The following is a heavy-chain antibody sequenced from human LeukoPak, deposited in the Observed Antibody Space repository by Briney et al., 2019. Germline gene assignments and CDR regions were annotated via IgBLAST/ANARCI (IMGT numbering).Heavy chain of an antibody. CDR1: GFTFSSYG. V-gene: IGHV3-30*03. Sequence: GRSLRLSCAASGFTFSSYGMHWVRQAPGKGLEWVAVISYDGSNKYYADSVKGRFTISRDNSKNTLYLQMNSLRAEDTATYYCARDGTRHINIAVPGGDDWGQGTLVTVSS. CDR3: ARDGTRHINIAVPGGDD. CDR2: ISYDGSNK. J-gene: IGHJ4*02. D-gene: IGHD6-19*01.